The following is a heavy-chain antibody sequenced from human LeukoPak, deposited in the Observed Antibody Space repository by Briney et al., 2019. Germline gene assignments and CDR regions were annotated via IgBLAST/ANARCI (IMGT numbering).Heavy chain of an antibody. V-gene: IGHV1-46*01. CDR3: AREGSGITIFGVVSPIEGFGP. Sequence: GASVKVSCKASGYTFTSYYMHWVRQAPGQGLEWMGIINPSGGSTSYAQKFQGRVTVTRDTSTSTVYMELSSLRSEDTAVYYCAREGSGITIFGVVSPIEGFGPWGQGTLVTVSS. J-gene: IGHJ5*02. CDR2: INPSGGST. CDR1: GYTFTSYY. D-gene: IGHD3-3*01.